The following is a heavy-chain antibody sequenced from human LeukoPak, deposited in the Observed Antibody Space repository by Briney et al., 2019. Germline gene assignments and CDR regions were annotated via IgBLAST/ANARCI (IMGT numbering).Heavy chain of an antibody. Sequence: GASVKVSCKASGGTFSSYAISWVRQAPGQGLEWMGWINPNSGGTNYAQNFQGWVTMTRDTSISTVYMELSRLRSDDTAVYYCARGVAVAARYYFDYWGQGALVTVSS. V-gene: IGHV1-2*04. J-gene: IGHJ4*02. CDR1: GGTFSSYA. CDR3: ARGVAVAARYYFDY. D-gene: IGHD6-19*01. CDR2: INPNSGGT.